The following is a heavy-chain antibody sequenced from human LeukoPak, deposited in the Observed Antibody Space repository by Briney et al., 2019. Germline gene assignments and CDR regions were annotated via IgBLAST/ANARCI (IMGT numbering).Heavy chain of an antibody. Sequence: SETLSLTCTVSGGSISSSSYYWGWIRQPPGKGLEWIGSIYYSGSTYYNPSLKSRVTISVDTSKNQFSLKLSSVTAADTAVYYCARQINYYGSGSWFDPWGQGTLVTVSS. D-gene: IGHD3-10*01. V-gene: IGHV4-39*01. CDR3: ARQINYYGSGSWFDP. CDR1: GGSISSSSYY. J-gene: IGHJ5*02. CDR2: IYYSGST.